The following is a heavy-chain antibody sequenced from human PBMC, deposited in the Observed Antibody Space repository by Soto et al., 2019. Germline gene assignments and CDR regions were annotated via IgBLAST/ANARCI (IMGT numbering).Heavy chain of an antibody. D-gene: IGHD1-26*01. CDR1: GFTFSSYW. Sequence: GGSLRLSCAASGFTFSSYWMSWVRQAPGKGLEWVANIKQDGSEKYYVDSVKGRFTISRDNAKNSLYLQMNSLRAEDTAVYYCARSGAQGAATDFDYWGQGTLVTVSS. CDR2: IKQDGSEK. J-gene: IGHJ4*02. CDR3: ARSGAQGAATDFDY. V-gene: IGHV3-7*01.